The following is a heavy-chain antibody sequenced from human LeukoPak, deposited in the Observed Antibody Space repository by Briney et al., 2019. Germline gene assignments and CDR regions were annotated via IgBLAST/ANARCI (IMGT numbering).Heavy chain of an antibody. Sequence: GGSLRLSCAASGFTFSSYAMSWVRQAPGKGLELVSAISGSGGSTYYADSVKGRFTISRDNSKNTLYLQMNSLRAEDTAVYYCAKAGYDFWSGYSTQINWFDPWGQGTLVTVSS. J-gene: IGHJ5*02. CDR2: ISGSGGST. CDR1: GFTFSSYA. D-gene: IGHD3-3*01. CDR3: AKAGYDFWSGYSTQINWFDP. V-gene: IGHV3-23*01.